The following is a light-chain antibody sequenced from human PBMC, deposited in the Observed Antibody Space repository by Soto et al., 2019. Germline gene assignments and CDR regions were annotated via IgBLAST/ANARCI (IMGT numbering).Light chain of an antibody. V-gene: IGLV4-69*01. CDR1: SGHSDYA. J-gene: IGLJ3*02. Sequence: QSVLTQSPSASASPGASVKLTCTLSSGHSDYAIAWHQQQPEKGPRHLMKVTSDGSHTKGDGIPDRFSGSSSGADRYLTISSLRSDDEADYYCQAWGTGGVFGGGTKLTVL. CDR2: VTSDGSH. CDR3: QAWGTGGV.